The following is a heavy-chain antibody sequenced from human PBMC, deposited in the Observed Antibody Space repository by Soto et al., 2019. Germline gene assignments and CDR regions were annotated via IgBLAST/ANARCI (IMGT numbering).Heavy chain of an antibody. D-gene: IGHD1-26*01. CDR2: NNGYNGKT. J-gene: IGHJ4*02. CDR1: EYTFSSYL. V-gene: IGHV1-2*02. Sequence: ASVKVSCKASEYTFSSYLVHWVRQVHGQGLEWMGWNNGYNGKTEYSQKFQGRVTMTRDTSLSTVYMTLTRLTSDDTAVYYCARDLEKGGGSEGVDYWGQGTLVTVSS. CDR3: ARDLEKGGGSEGVDY.